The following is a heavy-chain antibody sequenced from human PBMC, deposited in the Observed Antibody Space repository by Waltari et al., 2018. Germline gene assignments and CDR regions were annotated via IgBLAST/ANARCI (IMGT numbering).Heavy chain of an antibody. D-gene: IGHD1-26*01. Sequence: QVQLVQSWAEVEKPGATVKVSCRTSGYSFTAYFFNWVRQAPGQGREWMGWINPNNGDTQYAQKFQGRVRMTRDTSINTIYMELSSLRSDDTAVYYCVRDGAGATRDFDYWGQGTLITVSS. V-gene: IGHV1-2*02. CDR3: VRDGAGATRDFDY. CDR2: INPNNGDT. CDR1: GYSFTAYF. J-gene: IGHJ4*02.